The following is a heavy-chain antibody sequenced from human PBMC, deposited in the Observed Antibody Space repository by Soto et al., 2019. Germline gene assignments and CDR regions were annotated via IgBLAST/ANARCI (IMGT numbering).Heavy chain of an antibody. D-gene: IGHD3-9*01. CDR3: AKTSSHFDWLTRPFDY. J-gene: IGHJ4*02. Sequence: GGSLRLSCAASGFTFSSYSMSWVRQAPGKGLEWVSAISGSGGSTYYADSVKGRFTISRDNSKNTLYLQMNSLRAEDTAVYYCAKTSSHFDWLTRPFDYWSQGTLVTVSS. V-gene: IGHV3-23*01. CDR1: GFTFSSYS. CDR2: ISGSGGST.